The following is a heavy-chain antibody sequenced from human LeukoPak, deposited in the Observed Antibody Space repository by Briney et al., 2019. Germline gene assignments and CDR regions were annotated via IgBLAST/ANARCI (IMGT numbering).Heavy chain of an antibody. CDR2: IYYSGST. J-gene: IGHJ4*02. V-gene: IGHV4-59*02. CDR1: GGSVSSYY. Sequence: SETLSLTCTVSGGSVSSYYWSWIRQPPGKGLEWIGYIYYSGSTNYNPSLKSRVTISVDTSKNQFSLKLSSVTAADTAVYYCARYYYDSSGYYAIDYWGQGTLVTVSS. D-gene: IGHD3-22*01. CDR3: ARYYYDSSGYYAIDY.